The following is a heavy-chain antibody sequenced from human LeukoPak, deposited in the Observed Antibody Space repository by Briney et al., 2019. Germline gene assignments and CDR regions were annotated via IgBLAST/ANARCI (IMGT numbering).Heavy chain of an antibody. D-gene: IGHD2-2*01. V-gene: IGHV3-53*04. J-gene: IGHJ5*02. CDR1: GFSVSNNY. CDR3: ARESTTSSGNWFDL. Sequence: GGSLRLSCEASGFSVSNNYMSWVRQAPGKGLDWVSVIYSGGATYYADSVKGRFTIPRHDSKNTLYLQMDSLRAEDTAVYYCARESTTSSGNWFDLWGQGTLVTVSS. CDR2: IYSGGAT.